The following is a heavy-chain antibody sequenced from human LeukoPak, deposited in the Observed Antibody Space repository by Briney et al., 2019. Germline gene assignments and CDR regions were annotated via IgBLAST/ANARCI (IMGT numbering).Heavy chain of an antibody. V-gene: IGHV1-69*13. J-gene: IGHJ4*02. CDR2: IIPIFGTA. CDR3: ARDRNYYGSGSYYIFDY. D-gene: IGHD3-10*01. CDR1: GGTFSGYA. Sequence: SVKVSFKASGGTFSGYAISWVRQAPGQGLEWMGGIIPIFGTANYAQKFQGRVTITADESTSTAYMELSSLRSEDTAVYYCARDRNYYGSGSYYIFDYWGQGTLVTVSS.